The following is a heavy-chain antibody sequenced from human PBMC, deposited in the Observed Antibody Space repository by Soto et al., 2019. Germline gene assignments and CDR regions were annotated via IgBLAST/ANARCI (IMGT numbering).Heavy chain of an antibody. J-gene: IGHJ4*02. Sequence: GGSLRLSCAASGFTFTNYAMAWVRQAPGKGLEWVSTISGSGGSTYYADSVKGRFSISRDNSKNTLFLQMNSLRAEDTAVYYCAKGLRFLEWLTGVDYWGQGTLVTVSS. CDR2: ISGSGGST. D-gene: IGHD3-3*01. CDR3: AKGLRFLEWLTGVDY. V-gene: IGHV3-23*01. CDR1: GFTFTNYA.